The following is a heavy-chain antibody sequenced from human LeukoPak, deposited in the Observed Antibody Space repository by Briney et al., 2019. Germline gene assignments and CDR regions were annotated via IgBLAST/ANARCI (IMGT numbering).Heavy chain of an antibody. Sequence: GGSLRLSCAASGFTFSSYSMNWVRQAPGKGLEWVSSISSSSSYIYYADSVKGRFTISRDNAKNSLYLQMNSLRAEDTAVYYCARDLAMGDSSGYYEPTGYWGQGTLVTVSP. CDR1: GFTFSSYS. J-gene: IGHJ4*02. CDR2: ISSSSSYI. CDR3: ARDLAMGDSSGYYEPTGY. D-gene: IGHD3-22*01. V-gene: IGHV3-21*01.